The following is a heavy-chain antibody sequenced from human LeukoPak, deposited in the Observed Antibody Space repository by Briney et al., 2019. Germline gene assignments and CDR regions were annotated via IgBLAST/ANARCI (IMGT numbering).Heavy chain of an antibody. CDR3: ARDRRRVMEPQGYDSSGYYAPHAFDI. CDR2: ISSSGSTI. Sequence: GGSLRLSCAASGFTFSDYYMSWIRQAPGKGLEWVSYISSSGSTIYYADSVKGRFTISRDNAKNSLYLQMNSLRAEDTAVYYCARDRRRVMEPQGYDSSGYYAPHAFDIWGQGTMVTVSS. J-gene: IGHJ3*02. V-gene: IGHV3-11*01. D-gene: IGHD3-22*01. CDR1: GFTFSDYY.